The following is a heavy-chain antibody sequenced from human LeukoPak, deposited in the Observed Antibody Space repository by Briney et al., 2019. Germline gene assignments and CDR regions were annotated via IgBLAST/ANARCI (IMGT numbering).Heavy chain of an antibody. V-gene: IGHV1-46*01. Sequence: GASVKVSCKASGYTFTSYYMHWVRQAPGQGLEWRGVINPSGGSTSYAQKFQGRVTMTRDMSTSTEYMELSSLRSEDTAVYYCARDNSVEDTAWWFDPWGQGTLVTVSS. D-gene: IGHD4-23*01. CDR3: ARDNSVEDTAWWFDP. J-gene: IGHJ5*02. CDR2: INPSGGST. CDR1: GYTFTSYY.